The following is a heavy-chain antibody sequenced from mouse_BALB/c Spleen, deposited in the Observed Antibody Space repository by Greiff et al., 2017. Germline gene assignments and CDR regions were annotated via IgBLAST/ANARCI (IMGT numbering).Heavy chain of an antibody. CDR3: ARQKYGNYFPWFAY. CDR2: ISSGGSYT. Sequence: EVKVVESGGDLVKPGGSLKLSCAASGFTFSSYGMSWVRQTPDKRLEWVATISSGGSYTYYPDSVKGRFTISRDNAKNTLYLQMSSLKSEDTAMYYGARQKYGNYFPWFAYWGQGTLVTVSA. J-gene: IGHJ3*01. V-gene: IGHV5-6*01. D-gene: IGHD2-10*02. CDR1: GFTFSSYG.